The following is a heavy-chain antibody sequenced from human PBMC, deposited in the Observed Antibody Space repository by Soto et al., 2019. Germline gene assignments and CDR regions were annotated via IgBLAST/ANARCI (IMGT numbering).Heavy chain of an antibody. D-gene: IGHD6-13*01. J-gene: IGHJ3*02. Sequence: ASVKVSCKASGYTFTSYDINWVPQATGQGLGWMGWMNPNSGNTGYAQKFQGRVTMTRNTSISTAYMELSSLRSEDTAVYYCARDWGSSWPPFAFDIWGQGTMVTVSS. V-gene: IGHV1-8*01. CDR2: MNPNSGNT. CDR3: ARDWGSSWPPFAFDI. CDR1: GYTFTSYD.